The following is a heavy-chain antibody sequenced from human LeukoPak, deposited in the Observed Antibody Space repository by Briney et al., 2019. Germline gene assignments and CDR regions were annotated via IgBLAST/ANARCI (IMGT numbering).Heavy chain of an antibody. V-gene: IGHV4-59*12. J-gene: IGHJ5*02. CDR1: GGSISSYY. CDR3: AGGHGNWFDP. Sequence: SETLSLTCTVSGGSISSYYWSWIRQPPGKGLQWIGYIYYSGNTNYNPSLKSRVTISVDTSKNQFSLKLSSVTAADTAVYSCAGGHGNWFDPWGQGTLVTVPS. CDR2: IYYSGNT.